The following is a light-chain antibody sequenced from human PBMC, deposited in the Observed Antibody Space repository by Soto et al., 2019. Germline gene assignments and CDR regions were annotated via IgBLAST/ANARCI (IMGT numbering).Light chain of an antibody. V-gene: IGKV1-39*01. Sequence: DVQMTQSPSSLSASVGDRVTITCRASQSISSYLNWYQQKPGKAPKLLIYAASSLQSGVPSRFSGSGSGTDFTLTISSLQPEDFATYYCQQSYSTPPCTFGQGTMLEIK. CDR2: AAS. CDR1: QSISSY. CDR3: QQSYSTPPCT. J-gene: IGKJ2*02.